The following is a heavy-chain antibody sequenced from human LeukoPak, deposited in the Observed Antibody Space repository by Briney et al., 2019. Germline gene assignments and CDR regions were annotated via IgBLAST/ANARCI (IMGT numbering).Heavy chain of an antibody. CDR1: RFTFSNYA. CDR2: ISDSGGST. Sequence: GGSLRLSCAASRFTFSNYAMSWVRQAPGKGLEWVSAISDSGGSTYYADSVKGRFTISRDNSKNTLYLQMNSLRAEDTAVYYCAKDVRHDNSGAGDFDYWGQGTLVTVSS. D-gene: IGHD6-19*01. V-gene: IGHV3-23*01. J-gene: IGHJ4*02. CDR3: AKDVRHDNSGAGDFDY.